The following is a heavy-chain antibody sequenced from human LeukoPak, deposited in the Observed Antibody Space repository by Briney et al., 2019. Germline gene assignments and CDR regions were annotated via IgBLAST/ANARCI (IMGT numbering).Heavy chain of an antibody. Sequence: SVKVSCKASGGTFNTYAISWVRQAPGQGLEWMGRIIPIFGTANYAQKFQGRVAITTDESTSTAYMELSSLRSEDTAVYYCATHKSSSWRNNWFDPWGQGTLVTVSS. V-gene: IGHV1-69*05. CDR3: ATHKSSSWRNNWFDP. J-gene: IGHJ5*02. CDR2: IIPIFGTA. D-gene: IGHD6-13*01. CDR1: GGTFNTYA.